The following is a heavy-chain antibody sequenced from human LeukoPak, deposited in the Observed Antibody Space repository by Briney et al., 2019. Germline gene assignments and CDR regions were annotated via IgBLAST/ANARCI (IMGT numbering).Heavy chain of an antibody. CDR2: IHGDGATT. D-gene: IGHD3-22*01. CDR1: GFTFDYYA. J-gene: IGHJ4*02. Sequence: GGSLRLSCAASGFTFDYYAMHWVRQAPGKGLEWVSLIHGDGATTFYADSVKGRFTISRDNSKNTLYLQMNSLRAEDTAVYYCAKKAYYDSSGLGFPWDYWGQGTLVTVSS. V-gene: IGHV3-43*02. CDR3: AKKAYYDSSGLGFPWDY.